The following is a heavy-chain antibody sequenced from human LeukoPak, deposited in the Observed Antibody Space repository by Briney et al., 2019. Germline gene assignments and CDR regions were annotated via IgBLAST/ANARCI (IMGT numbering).Heavy chain of an antibody. CDR2: IHSDGNT. J-gene: IGHJ3*02. V-gene: IGHV3-53*01. CDR3: AREDNRGVYDDGFDI. CDR1: GLTGSHNY. Sequence: PGGSLRLSCAASGLTGSHNYVSWVRQAPGKGLEWVSVIHSDGNTLYADSVEGRFTISRDNFKNTVYLQMSSLRAEDTAVYYCAREDNRGVYDDGFDIWGQGTMVTVSS. D-gene: IGHD5/OR15-5a*01.